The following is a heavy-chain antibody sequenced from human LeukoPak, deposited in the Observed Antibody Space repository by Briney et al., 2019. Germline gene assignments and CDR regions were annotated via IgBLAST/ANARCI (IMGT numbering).Heavy chain of an antibody. J-gene: IGHJ4*02. CDR1: GYTFTSYG. D-gene: IGHD3-22*01. V-gene: IGHV1-18*01. CDR2: ISAYNGNT. CDR3: ARDLGRDTIRTPYYDSSGYPSEPRPFDY. Sequence: VASVKVSCKASGYTFTSYGISWVRQAPGQGLEWMGWISAYNGNTNYAQKLQGRVTMTTDTSTSTAYMELRSLRSDDTAVYYCARDLGRDTIRTPYYDSSGYPSEPRPFDYWGQGALVTVSS.